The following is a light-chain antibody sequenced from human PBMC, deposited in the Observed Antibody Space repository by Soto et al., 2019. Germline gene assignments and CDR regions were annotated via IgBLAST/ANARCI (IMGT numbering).Light chain of an antibody. CDR3: QHFNSYPHPLT. J-gene: IGKJ4*01. Sequence: AIQLTQSPSSLSASVGDRVTITCRASQGISSALAWYQQKPGKAPKLLIYDASSLESGVPSRFSGSGSGTDFTLTISSLQPEDFATYYCQHFNSYPHPLTFGGGTKVEIK. CDR1: QGISSA. CDR2: DAS. V-gene: IGKV1-13*02.